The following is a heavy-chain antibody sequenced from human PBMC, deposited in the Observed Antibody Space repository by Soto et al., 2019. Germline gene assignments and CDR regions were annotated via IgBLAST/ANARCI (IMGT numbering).Heavy chain of an antibody. J-gene: IGHJ6*02. CDR3: AKEQQRGMDD. CDR2: VHPNSGGT. D-gene: IGHD1-1*01. CDR1: GYTFSVYH. Sequence: QVHLVQSGAEGKQPGASVKVSCKASGYTFSVYHMHWVRQAPGQGLEWMGWVHPNSGGTNYAQSFEGRVNMTRDTSINTAYMELSRLTSDDPAVYYCAKEQQRGMDDWGQGTTVTVS. V-gene: IGHV1-2*02.